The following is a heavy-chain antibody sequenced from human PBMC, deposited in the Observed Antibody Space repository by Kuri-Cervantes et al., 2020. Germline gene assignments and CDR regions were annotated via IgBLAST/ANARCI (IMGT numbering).Heavy chain of an antibody. CDR2: ISYDGSNK. J-gene: IGHJ4*02. D-gene: IGHD2-21*02. Sequence: GGSLRLSCAASGFTFSSYAMHWVRQAPGKGLEWVAVISYDGSNKYYADSVKGRFTISRDNSKNTLYLQMNSLRAEDTAVYYCAKDLVVTAMPRGDWGQGTLVTVSS. V-gene: IGHV3-30-3*01. CDR1: GFTFSSYA. CDR3: AKDLVVTAMPRGD.